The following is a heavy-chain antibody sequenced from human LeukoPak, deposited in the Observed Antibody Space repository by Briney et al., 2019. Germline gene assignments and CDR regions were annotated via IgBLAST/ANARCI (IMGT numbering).Heavy chain of an antibody. J-gene: IGHJ6*04. D-gene: IGHD3-10*02. CDR2: IRFDGTSK. V-gene: IGHV3-30*02. CDR3: AELGITMIGGV. CDR1: GFPFDSFG. Sequence: GGSLRLSCAASGFPFDSFGMHWVRQAPGKGLEWVAFIRFDGTSKYYADSVKGRFTISRDNAKNSLYLQMNSLRAEDTAVYYCAELGITMIGGVWGKGTTVTISS.